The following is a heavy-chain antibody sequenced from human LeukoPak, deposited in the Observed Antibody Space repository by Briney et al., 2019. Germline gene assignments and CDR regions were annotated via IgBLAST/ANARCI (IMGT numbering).Heavy chain of an antibody. J-gene: IGHJ4*02. D-gene: IGHD3-16*01. CDR2: IYQSGST. V-gene: IGHV4-59*08. Sequence: KPSETLSLTCTVSGGSISSYYWSWIRQPPGKGREWIGYIYQSGSTNYNPSLKSRVTISADTSKNQFSLTLRSVTAADSAVYYCARHVGEAYLDYWGQGTLVTVSS. CDR3: ARHVGEAYLDY. CDR1: GGSISSYY.